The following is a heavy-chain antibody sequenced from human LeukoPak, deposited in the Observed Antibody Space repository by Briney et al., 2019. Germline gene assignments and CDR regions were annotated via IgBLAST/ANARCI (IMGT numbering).Heavy chain of an antibody. CDR2: IYYSGST. CDR3: ASPEAAAGTTDFDY. D-gene: IGHD6-13*01. CDR1: GGSISSYY. Sequence: SETLSLTCTVSGGSISSYYWSWIRQPPGKGLEWIGYIYYSGSTNYNPSLKSRVTISVDTSKNQFSLKLSSVTAADTAVYYCASPEAAAGTTDFDYWGQGTLVTVSS. V-gene: IGHV4-59*08. J-gene: IGHJ4*02.